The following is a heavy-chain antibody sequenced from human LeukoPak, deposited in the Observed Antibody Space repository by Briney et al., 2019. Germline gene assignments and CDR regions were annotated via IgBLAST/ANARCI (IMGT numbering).Heavy chain of an antibody. CDR2: ISWTSGSI. CDR3: AKSPKDSGYYEPIDY. V-gene: IGHV3-9*01. D-gene: IGHD3-22*01. CDR1: GFTFNDYA. Sequence: PGGSLRLSCAASGFTFNDYAMHWVRQAPGKGLAWVSGISWTSGSIDYADSVKGRFTISRDNAKNSLYLQMNRLRDEDTALYYCAKSPKDSGYYEPIDYWGQGTLVTVSS. J-gene: IGHJ4*02.